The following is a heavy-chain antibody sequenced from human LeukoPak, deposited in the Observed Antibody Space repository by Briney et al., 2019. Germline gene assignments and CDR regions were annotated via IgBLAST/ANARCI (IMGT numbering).Heavy chain of an antibody. V-gene: IGHV3-30-3*02. J-gene: IGHJ4*02. D-gene: IGHD3-10*01. CDR1: GFTFSSYA. CDR3: AKLEGYYYGSGSS. Sequence: HSGGSLRLSCAASGFTFSSYAMHWVRQAPGKGLEWVAVISYDGRNKYYADSVKGRFSISRDNSKSTLYLQMNSLRVEDTAVYYCAKLEGYYYGSGSSWGQGTLVTVSS. CDR2: ISYDGRNK.